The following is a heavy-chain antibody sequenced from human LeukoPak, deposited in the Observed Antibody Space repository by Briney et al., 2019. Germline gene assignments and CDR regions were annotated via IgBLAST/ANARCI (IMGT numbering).Heavy chain of an antibody. Sequence: PGGSLRLSCAASGFTVTTSYMSWFRQAPGKGLEWVSIIYSGGATYYAASVKSRFAISRDNSKNTLYLQMNGLRPEDTAMYYCARQAAAATPFHYWGQGSLVTVSS. CDR1: GFTVTTSY. CDR2: IYSGGAT. V-gene: IGHV3-66*02. D-gene: IGHD6-13*01. J-gene: IGHJ4*02. CDR3: ARQAAAATPFHY.